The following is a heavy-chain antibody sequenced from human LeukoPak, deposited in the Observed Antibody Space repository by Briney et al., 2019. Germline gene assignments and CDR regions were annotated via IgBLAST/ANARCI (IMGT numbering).Heavy chain of an antibody. D-gene: IGHD1-14*01. V-gene: IGHV1-69*13. J-gene: IGHJ4*02. CDR3: ARDSVTTYYFDY. Sequence: SVTVSCTASGGTFSSYAISWVRQAPGQGLEWMGGIIPIFGTANYAQKFQGRVTITADESTSTAYMELSSLRSEDTAVYYCARDSVTTYYFDYWGQGTLVTVSS. CDR2: IIPIFGTA. CDR1: GGTFSSYA.